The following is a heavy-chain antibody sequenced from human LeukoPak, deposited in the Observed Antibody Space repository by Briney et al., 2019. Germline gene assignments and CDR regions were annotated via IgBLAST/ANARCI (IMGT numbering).Heavy chain of an antibody. CDR1: GFTFGSCW. V-gene: IGHV3-7*01. Sequence: GGSLRLSCAASGFTFGSCWMSWVRQAPGKGLEWVANINQGGSERDYVDSMKGRFTISRDNAKSSLYLQMNSLRAEDPAVYYCATSWSSGYYFENWGQGTLVTVSS. J-gene: IGHJ4*02. CDR2: INQGGSER. D-gene: IGHD3-22*01. CDR3: ATSWSSGYYFEN.